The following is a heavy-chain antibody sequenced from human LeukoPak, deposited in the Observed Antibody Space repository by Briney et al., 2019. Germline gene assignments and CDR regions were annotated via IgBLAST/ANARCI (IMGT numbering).Heavy chain of an antibody. CDR2: IYYSGST. CDR3: ARVTYYYGSGSYSTFDY. V-gene: IGHV4-39*07. Sequence: SETLSLTCTVSGGSISSSSYYWGWIRQPPGKGLEWIGSIYYSGSTYYNPSLKSRVTISVDTSKNQFSLKLSSVTAADTAVYYCARVTYYYGSGSYSTFDYWGQGTLVTVSS. J-gene: IGHJ4*02. D-gene: IGHD3-10*01. CDR1: GGSISSSSYY.